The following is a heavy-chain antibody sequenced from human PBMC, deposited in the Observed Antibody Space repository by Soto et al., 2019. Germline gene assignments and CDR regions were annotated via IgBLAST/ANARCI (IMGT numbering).Heavy chain of an antibody. V-gene: IGHV3-9*02. CDR3: VKGRGTYEVKFGMDV. CDR1: GFTSDDFA. CDR2: VDWNSGST. D-gene: IGHD2-21*01. Sequence: PGGSLRLSCAASGFTSDDFAMHWVRQAPGKGLEWVSGVDWNSGSTAYADSVKGRFTISRDNARNSLYLQMNSLRAEDTALYYCVKGRGTYEVKFGMDVWGQGTTVTVSS. J-gene: IGHJ6*02.